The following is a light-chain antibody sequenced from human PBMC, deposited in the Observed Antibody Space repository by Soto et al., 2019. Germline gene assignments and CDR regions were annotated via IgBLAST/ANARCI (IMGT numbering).Light chain of an antibody. Sequence: QSVLTQPASVSGSPGQSITISCTGTHSDVGSYNLVSWYQQHPGKAPKLIIYADSKRPSGVSNRFSGSKSGYTASLTISGLEAEDEADYYCCSYAGSFSVIFGGGTKLTVL. CDR3: CSYAGSFSVI. J-gene: IGLJ2*01. V-gene: IGLV2-23*01. CDR1: HSDVGSYNL. CDR2: ADS.